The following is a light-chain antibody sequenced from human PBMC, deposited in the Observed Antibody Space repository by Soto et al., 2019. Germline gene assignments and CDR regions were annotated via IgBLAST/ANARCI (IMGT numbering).Light chain of an antibody. CDR3: SSYTNSITLGV. CDR2: EVS. Sequence: QSALTQPASVSGSPGQSITISCTGTSSDIGRYNYVSWYQQHPGKAPKLMIYEVSDRPSGVSNRFSGSKSGNTASLTISGLQADDEADYYCSSYTNSITLGVFGGGTQLTVL. CDR1: SSDIGRYNY. V-gene: IGLV2-14*01. J-gene: IGLJ3*02.